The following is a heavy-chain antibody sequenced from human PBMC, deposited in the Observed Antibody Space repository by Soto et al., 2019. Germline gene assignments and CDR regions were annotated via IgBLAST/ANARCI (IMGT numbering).Heavy chain of an antibody. CDR2: INPKTAAT. CDR3: ARIKWGLDYYSGMDV. D-gene: IGHD1-26*01. Sequence: QVQVVQSGAEVRKSGASVKVSCKASGYTFSDYFIQWLRQAPGQGLEWVAWINPKTAATNYAKKFQDRVTVTSDTSFSTAYLELTRLRPDDTALYYCARIKWGLDYYSGMDVWGQGTAVSVSS. V-gene: IGHV1-2*02. CDR1: GYTFSDYF. J-gene: IGHJ6*02.